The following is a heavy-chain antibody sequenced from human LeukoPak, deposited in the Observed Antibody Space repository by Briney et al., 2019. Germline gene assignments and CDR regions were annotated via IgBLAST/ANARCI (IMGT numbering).Heavy chain of an antibody. D-gene: IGHD4-17*01. Sequence: ASVKVSCKASGYTFTGYYMHWVRQAPGQGLEWMGWINPNSGGTNHAQKFQGRVTMTRDTSISTAYMELSRLRSDDTAVYYCARDLTTIDFDYWGQGTLVTVSS. CDR1: GYTFTGYY. CDR3: ARDLTTIDFDY. V-gene: IGHV1-2*02. CDR2: INPNSGGT. J-gene: IGHJ4*02.